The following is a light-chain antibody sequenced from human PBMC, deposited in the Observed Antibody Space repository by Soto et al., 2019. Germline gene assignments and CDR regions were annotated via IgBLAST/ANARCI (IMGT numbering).Light chain of an antibody. J-gene: IGKJ3*01. V-gene: IGKV3-11*01. CDR2: DAS. CDR3: QQRSNWPPAT. CDR1: QSVSSY. Sequence: EIVLTQSPATLSLSPGERATLSCRASQSVSSYLAWYQQKPGQAPRLLIYDASNRATGIPARFSGSGSGTDFTLTISSLEPEDFAVYYCQQRSNWPPATFGPGTKVHIK.